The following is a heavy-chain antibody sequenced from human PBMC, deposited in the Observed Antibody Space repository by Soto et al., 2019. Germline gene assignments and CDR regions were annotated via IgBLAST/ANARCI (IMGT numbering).Heavy chain of an antibody. CDR2: IYYSGST. CDR1: GGSISSSSYY. D-gene: IGHD3-16*01. V-gene: IGHV4-39*01. Sequence: QLQLQESGTGLVKPSETLSLICTVSGGSISSSSYYWGWIRQPPGKGLEWIGSIYYSGSTYYNPSLMSRVTISVDTSKNQFSLKLSSVTAADTAVYYCARTLLWGTSPDYGGQGTLVAFSS. CDR3: ARTLLWGTSPDY. J-gene: IGHJ4*02.